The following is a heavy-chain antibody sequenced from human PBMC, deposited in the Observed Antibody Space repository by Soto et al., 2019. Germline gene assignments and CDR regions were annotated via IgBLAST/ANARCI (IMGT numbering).Heavy chain of an antibody. CDR3: AKTANGWFSAFDI. CDR1: GFTFSSYA. J-gene: IGHJ3*02. CDR2: ISGSGGTT. V-gene: IGHV3-23*01. D-gene: IGHD6-19*01. Sequence: EVQLLESGGGLVQPGGSLRLSCAASGFTFSSYAMSWVRQAPGKGLEWVSAISGSGGTTYDADSVKGRFTFSRDNSKNTLYLQINSLRAEDTAVYYCAKTANGWFSAFDIWGQGTMVTVSS.